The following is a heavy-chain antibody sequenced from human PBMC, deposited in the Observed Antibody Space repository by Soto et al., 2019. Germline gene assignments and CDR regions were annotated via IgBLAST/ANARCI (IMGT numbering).Heavy chain of an antibody. D-gene: IGHD3-10*01. V-gene: IGHV4-59*01. CDR2: IYYSGST. CDR1: GGSISSYY. Sequence: SETLSLTCTVSGGSISSYYWSWIRQPPGKGLEWIGYIYYSGSTNYNPSLKSRVTISVDTSKNQFSLKLSSVTAADTAVYYCARVPTSLSITMVRGVIPPRAYGMDVWGQGTTVTVSS. CDR3: ARVPTSLSITMVRGVIPPRAYGMDV. J-gene: IGHJ6*02.